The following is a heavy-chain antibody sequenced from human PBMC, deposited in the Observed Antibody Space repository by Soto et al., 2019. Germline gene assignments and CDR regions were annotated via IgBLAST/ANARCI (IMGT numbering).Heavy chain of an antibody. D-gene: IGHD6-13*01. Sequence: SETLSLTCTVSGGSISSSSYYWGWIRQPPGRGLEWIGSIYYSGSTYYNPSLKSRVTISVDTSKNQFSLKLSSVTAADTAVYYCARHSSSWYRTAYYGMDVWGQGTTVTVSS. CDR3: ARHSSSWYRTAYYGMDV. V-gene: IGHV4-39*01. CDR1: GGSISSSSYY. CDR2: IYYSGST. J-gene: IGHJ6*02.